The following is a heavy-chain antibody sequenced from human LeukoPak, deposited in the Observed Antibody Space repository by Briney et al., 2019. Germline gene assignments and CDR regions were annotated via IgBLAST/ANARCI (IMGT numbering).Heavy chain of an antibody. CDR1: GFTFDNYA. D-gene: IGHD3/OR15-3a*01. CDR2: ISGSGGST. Sequence: GGSLRLSRAASGFTFDNYAMSWVRQAPGKGLEWVSAISGSGGSTYYADSVKGRFTISRDNSKNTLYLQMNSLRAEDTAVYYCAKGPNSWTFFDPWGQGTLVTVSS. V-gene: IGHV3-23*01. CDR3: AKGPNSWTFFDP. J-gene: IGHJ5*02.